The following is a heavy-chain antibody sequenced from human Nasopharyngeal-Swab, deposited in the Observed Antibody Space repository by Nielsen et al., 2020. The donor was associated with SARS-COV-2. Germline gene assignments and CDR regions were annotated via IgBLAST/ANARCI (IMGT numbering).Heavy chain of an antibody. Sequence: SVKVSCKASGGTFSSYAISWVRQAPGQGLEWMGGIIPIFGTTNYAQKFQGRVTITADESTSTAYMELRSLRSDDTAVYYCARPYYYDSSGYPPLKYWGQGTLVTVSS. J-gene: IGHJ4*02. CDR3: ARPYYYDSSGYPPLKY. D-gene: IGHD3-22*01. CDR1: GGTFSSYA. V-gene: IGHV1-69*13. CDR2: IIPIFGTT.